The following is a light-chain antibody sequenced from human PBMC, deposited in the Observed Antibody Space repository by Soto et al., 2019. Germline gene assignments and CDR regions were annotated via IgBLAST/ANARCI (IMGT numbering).Light chain of an antibody. J-gene: IGKJ1*01. CDR2: GAS. Sequence: DTVMTPSPESLAVSLGAKAPISCQSSRSFLWASNNENYFAWYQQKPGQPPTLPIYGASTRESGVPDRVRGSGSGTDFTLTINNLQDDDVAVYYGQQYHAVHWPFVQGTKVEIK. V-gene: IGKV4-1*01. CDR3: QQYHAVHWP. CDR1: RSFLWASNNENY.